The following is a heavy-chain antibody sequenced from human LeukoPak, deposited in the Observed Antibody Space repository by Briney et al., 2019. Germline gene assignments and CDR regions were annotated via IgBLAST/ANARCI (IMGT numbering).Heavy chain of an antibody. D-gene: IGHD3-3*01. CDR2: IIPIFGTA. CDR1: GGTFSSYA. J-gene: IGHJ3*01. CDR3: ARDLSGTNYDFWSGATGGGAFDV. Sequence: ASVKVSCKASGGTFSSYAISWVRQAPGQGLEWMGGIIPIFGTANYAQKFQGRVTITADESTSTAYMELSSLRSEDTAVYYCARDLSGTNYDFWSGATGGGAFDVWGQGTMVTVSS. V-gene: IGHV1-69*13.